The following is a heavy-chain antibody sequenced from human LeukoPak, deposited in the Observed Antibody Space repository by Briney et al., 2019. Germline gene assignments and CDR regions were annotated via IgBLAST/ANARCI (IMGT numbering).Heavy chain of an antibody. CDR3: AREYSSSWPFDAFDI. D-gene: IGHD6-13*01. CDR2: INHSGST. J-gene: IGHJ3*02. V-gene: IGHV4-34*01. CDR1: GGSFSGYY. Sequence: SETLSLTCAVYGGSFSGYYWSWIRQPPGKGLEWIGEINHSGSTNYNPSLKSRGTISVDTSKNQFSLKLSSVTAADTAVYYCAREYSSSWPFDAFDIWGQGTMVTVSS.